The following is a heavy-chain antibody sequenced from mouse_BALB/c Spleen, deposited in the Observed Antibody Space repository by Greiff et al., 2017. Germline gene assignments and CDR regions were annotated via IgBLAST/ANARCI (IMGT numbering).Heavy chain of an antibody. D-gene: IGHD1-1*01. V-gene: IGHV1S81*02. CDR1: GYTFTSYW. CDR3: AREGFSYYGRSSYAMDY. Sequence: VQLQQPGAELVKPGASVKLSCKASGYTFTSYWMHWVKQRPGQGLEWIGEINPSNGRTNYNEKFKSKATLTVDKSSSTAYMQLSSLTSEDSAVYECAREGFSYYGRSSYAMDYWGQGTSVTVSS. J-gene: IGHJ4*01. CDR2: INPSNGRT.